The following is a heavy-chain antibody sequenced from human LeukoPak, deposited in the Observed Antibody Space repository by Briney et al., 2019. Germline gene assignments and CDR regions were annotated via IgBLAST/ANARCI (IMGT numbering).Heavy chain of an antibody. CDR2: IFYNEGT. CDR3: VKPNSRYQPWTLDI. D-gene: IGHD2-2*01. Sequence: SETLSPTCTVSSGSFRTYYWSWIRQPPGKGLEWIGYIFYNEGTSYNPSLKSRVTISVDTSNNQLSLKVNSVTAADTAMYYCVKPNSRYQPWTLDIWGRGTMVTVSS. J-gene: IGHJ3*02. CDR1: SGSFRTYY. V-gene: IGHV4-59*01.